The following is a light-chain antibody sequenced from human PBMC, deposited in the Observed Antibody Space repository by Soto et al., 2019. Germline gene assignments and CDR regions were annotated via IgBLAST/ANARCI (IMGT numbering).Light chain of an antibody. CDR3: QQYNSYSYT. Sequence: DIQMTQSPSTLSASVGDRVTITCRASQSISSWLAWHQQKPGKAPKVLISKASSLESGVPSRFSGSGSGTEFTLTISSLQPDDFATYYCQQYNSYSYTFGQGTKLEIK. V-gene: IGKV1-5*03. CDR2: KAS. J-gene: IGKJ2*01. CDR1: QSISSW.